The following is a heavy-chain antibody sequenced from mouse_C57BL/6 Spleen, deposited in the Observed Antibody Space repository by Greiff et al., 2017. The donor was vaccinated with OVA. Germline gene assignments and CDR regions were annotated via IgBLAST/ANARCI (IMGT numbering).Heavy chain of an antibody. CDR1: GYTFTDYE. V-gene: IGHV1-15*01. J-gene: IGHJ2*01. CDR2: IDPETGGT. D-gene: IGHD4-1*01. CDR3: TRPQVTGTFYC. Sequence: QVQLQQSGAELVRPGASVTLSCKASGYTFTDYEMHWVKQTPVHGLEWIGAIDPETGGTAYNQKFKGKAILTADKSSSTAYMELRSLTSEDSAVYYSTRPQVTGTFYCWGKGTTLTVSS.